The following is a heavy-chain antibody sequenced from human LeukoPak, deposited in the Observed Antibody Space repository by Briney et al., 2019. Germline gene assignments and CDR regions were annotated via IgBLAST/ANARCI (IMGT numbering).Heavy chain of an antibody. V-gene: IGHV4-61*02. D-gene: IGHD4-17*01. J-gene: IGHJ4*02. CDR1: GGSISSGSYY. CDR3: ARDPGPGYDYGAY. Sequence: KPSETLSLTCTVSGGSISSGSYYWSWIRQPAGKGLEWIGRIYTSGSTNYNPSLKSRVTISVDTSKNQFSLKLSSVTAADTAVYYCARDPGPGYDYGAYWGQGTLVTVSS. CDR2: IYTSGST.